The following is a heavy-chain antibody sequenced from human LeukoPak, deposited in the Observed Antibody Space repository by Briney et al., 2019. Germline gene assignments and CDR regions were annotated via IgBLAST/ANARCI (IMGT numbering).Heavy chain of an antibody. D-gene: IGHD3-22*01. CDR2: INPNSGGT. Sequence: GASVKVSCKASGYTFSEYYIHWVRQAPGQGLEWMGWINPNSGGTNYAQKFQGRVTMTRDTSISTAYMELSRLRSEDTAVYYCARDPKDDTSGYYYFDYWGQGTLVTVSS. V-gene: IGHV1-2*02. J-gene: IGHJ4*02. CDR3: ARDPKDDTSGYYYFDY. CDR1: GYTFSEYY.